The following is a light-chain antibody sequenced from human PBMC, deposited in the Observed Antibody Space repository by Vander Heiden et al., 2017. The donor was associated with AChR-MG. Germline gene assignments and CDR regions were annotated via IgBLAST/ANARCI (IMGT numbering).Light chain of an antibody. CDR3: QQDSNWPPLT. J-gene: IGKJ4*01. Sequence: VMTQSPATLSVSPGERATLSCRASQSVSSNLAWYQQKPGQAPRLLIYGASTRATGVPARFSGSGYGTEYTLTISSLQSEDFAVYYCQQDSNWPPLTFDGGTKVEIK. CDR1: QSVSSN. V-gene: IGKV3-15*01. CDR2: GAS.